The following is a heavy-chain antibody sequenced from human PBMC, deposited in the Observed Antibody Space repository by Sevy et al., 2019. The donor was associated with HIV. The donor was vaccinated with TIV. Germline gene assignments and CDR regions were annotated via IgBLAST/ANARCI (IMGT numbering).Heavy chain of an antibody. J-gene: IGHJ5*02. CDR3: ARRAAIVVVPAAMRGGNWFDP. D-gene: IGHD2-2*01. CDR2: INQSGST. V-gene: IGHV4-34*01. CDR1: GGSFSGYY. Sequence: SETLSLTCAVYGGSFSGYYWSWIRQPPGKGLEWIGEINQSGSTNYNPSLKSRVTISVDTSKNQFSLKLSSVTAADTAVYYCARRAAIVVVPAAMRGGNWFDPWVQGTLVTVSS.